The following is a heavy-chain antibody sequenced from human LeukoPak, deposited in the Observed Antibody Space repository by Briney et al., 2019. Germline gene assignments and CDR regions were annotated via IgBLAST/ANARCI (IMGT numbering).Heavy chain of an antibody. CDR3: VREDTPATANY. Sequence: GGSLRLSCAASGFIFSSHAMHWVRQAPGKGLEWVAVISYAGDDGSNIYYADSVKGRFTISRDNSKSTLYLQMHSLRPGDTAVYYCVREDTPATANYWGQGTLVTISS. CDR2: ISYAGDDGSNI. V-gene: IGHV3-30*03. CDR1: GFIFSSHA. J-gene: IGHJ4*02. D-gene: IGHD2-21*02.